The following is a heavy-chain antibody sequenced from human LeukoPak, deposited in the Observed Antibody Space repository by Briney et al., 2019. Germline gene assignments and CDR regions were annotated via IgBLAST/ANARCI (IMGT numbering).Heavy chain of an antibody. J-gene: IGHJ4*02. Sequence: NPGGSLNLSCVDSGFPFTNAWMSWVRQAPGKGLEWIGRIKSKTDGETTNYAEPVRGRFTISRDDSKSAVYLQMNSLKIEDTAVYYCTTDLGTYYHGSQRLIPIDYWGQGTLVTVSS. V-gene: IGHV3-15*01. D-gene: IGHD3-10*01. CDR3: TTDLGTYYHGSQRLIPIDY. CDR2: IKSKTDGETT. CDR1: GFPFTNAW.